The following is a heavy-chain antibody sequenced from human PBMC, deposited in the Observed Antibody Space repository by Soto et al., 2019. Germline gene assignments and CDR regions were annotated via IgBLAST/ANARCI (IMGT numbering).Heavy chain of an antibody. V-gene: IGHV1-3*01. D-gene: IGHD3-16*01. CDR1: GYTFTSYA. CDR2: INAGNGNT. Sequence: ASVKVSCKASGYTFTSYAIHWVRQAPGQRLEWMGWINAGNGNTKYSQKFQGRVTITRDTSASTAYMELSSLRSEDTAVYYCARGGHYDGVSYHPVGFDYWGQGTQVTVSS. CDR3: ARGGHYDGVSYHPVGFDY. J-gene: IGHJ4*02.